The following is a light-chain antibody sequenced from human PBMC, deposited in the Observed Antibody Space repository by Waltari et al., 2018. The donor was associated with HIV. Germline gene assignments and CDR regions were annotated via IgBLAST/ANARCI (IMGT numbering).Light chain of an antibody. CDR3: CSYMSGSTLV. J-gene: IGLJ3*02. Sequence: QSALTQPASVSGSPGQSVTISCTGTSSNVGGYNLVSWYQQHPDKYPNLLIFDANTRPSGIPFRFSASKSGNTASLTSSGLQPEDEADYYCCSYMSGSTLVFGGGTKVIV. CDR2: DAN. CDR1: SSNVGGYNL. V-gene: IGLV2-14*02.